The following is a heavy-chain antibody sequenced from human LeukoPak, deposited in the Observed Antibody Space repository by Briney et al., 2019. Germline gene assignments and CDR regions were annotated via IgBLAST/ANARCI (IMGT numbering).Heavy chain of an antibody. CDR3: ARVGGSTQDY. CDR2: IYYSGST. Sequence: PSETLSLPFTVSGASINNEYWTWIRPPPGKGLEWIGYIYYSGSTKYNPPLKSRVSISVDTSKNQFSLKLSSVTAADTAVYYCARVGGSTQDYWGQGTLVTVSS. V-gene: IGHV4-59*01. D-gene: IGHD2-15*01. J-gene: IGHJ4*02. CDR1: GASINNEY.